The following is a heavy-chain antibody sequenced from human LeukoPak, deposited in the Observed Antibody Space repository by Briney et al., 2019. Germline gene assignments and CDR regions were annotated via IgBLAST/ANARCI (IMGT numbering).Heavy chain of an antibody. V-gene: IGHV1-18*01. CDR2: ISAYNGNT. CDR1: GYTFTSYG. D-gene: IGHD3-22*01. J-gene: IGHJ3*02. CDR3: ARDEVYDSSGYYAFDI. Sequence: ASVKVSCKASGYTFTSYGISWVRQAPGQGLEWMGWISAYNGNTNYAQKLQGRVTMTTDTSTSTAYMELRSLRSDDTAVYYCARDEVYDSSGYYAFDIWGQGTMVTVSS.